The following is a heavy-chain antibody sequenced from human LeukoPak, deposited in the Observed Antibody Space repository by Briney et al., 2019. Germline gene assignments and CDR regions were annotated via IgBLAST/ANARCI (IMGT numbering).Heavy chain of an antibody. CDR2: INPNSGIT. CDR1: GYTSTSYD. J-gene: IGHJ3*02. CDR3: ARVYDYVWGSYNAFDI. D-gene: IGHD3-16*01. Sequence: ASVKVSCKASGYTSTSYDINWVRQATGQGLEWMGWINPNSGITVYAQKFQGRVTITRNPSISTAYMELSSLRSEDTAVYYCARVYDYVWGSYNAFDIWGQGTMVTVSS. V-gene: IGHV1-8*03.